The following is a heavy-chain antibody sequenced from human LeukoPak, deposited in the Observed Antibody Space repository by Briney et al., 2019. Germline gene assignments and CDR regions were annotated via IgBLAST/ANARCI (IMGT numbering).Heavy chain of an antibody. CDR3: ARDQGIAVGYFDY. CDR2: IYYSGST. J-gene: IGHJ4*02. Sequence: SETLSLTCTVSGGSISSGTYYWSWIRQPAGKGLEWIGYIYYSGSTNYNPSLKSRVTISVDTSKNQFSLKLSSVTAADTAVYYCARDQGIAVGYFDYWGQGTLVTVSS. D-gene: IGHD6-19*01. V-gene: IGHV4-61*10. CDR1: GGSISSGTYY.